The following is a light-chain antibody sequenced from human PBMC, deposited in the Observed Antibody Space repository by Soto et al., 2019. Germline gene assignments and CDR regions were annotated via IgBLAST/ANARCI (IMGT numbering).Light chain of an antibody. CDR1: QSLLYSNGYSY. J-gene: IGKJ2*01. CDR2: VTS. CDR3: MQGLQTPYT. Sequence: DIVMTQSPLSLPVTPAEPAAISCRCSQSLLYSNGYSYLDWYLQKPGQAPQLLIYVTSNRASGVPDRFSGSGSGTDFTLKISRVDAEDVGVYYCMQGLQTPYTFGQGTKLEI. V-gene: IGKV2-28*01.